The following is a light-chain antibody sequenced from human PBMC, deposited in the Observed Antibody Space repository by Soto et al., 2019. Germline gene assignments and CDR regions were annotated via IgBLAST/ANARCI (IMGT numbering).Light chain of an antibody. CDR2: KAS. CDR3: QQYNGYSGT. CDR1: QSISSW. V-gene: IGKV1-5*03. J-gene: IGKJ2*02. Sequence: DTQMTQSPSTLSASVGDRVTITCRARQSISSWLAWYQQKPGKAPKLLIYKASNLESGVPSRFSGSASGTEFTLTISSLQPDDLATYYCQQYNGYSGTFGQGTKLEIK.